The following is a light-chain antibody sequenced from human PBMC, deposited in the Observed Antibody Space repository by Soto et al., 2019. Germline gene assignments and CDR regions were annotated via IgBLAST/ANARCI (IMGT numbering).Light chain of an antibody. V-gene: IGKV3D-11*01. Sequence: EIVLTQSPATLALSPGERATLSCRASQDVSRYLAWYQQTPGPAPRLLIYDASKRATGIPARFSGSGPGPDFSLTISSLEPEDFAVYYCHQHSNWHELSFGGGTKVEFK. J-gene: IGKJ4*01. CDR2: DAS. CDR1: QDVSRY. CDR3: HQHSNWHELS.